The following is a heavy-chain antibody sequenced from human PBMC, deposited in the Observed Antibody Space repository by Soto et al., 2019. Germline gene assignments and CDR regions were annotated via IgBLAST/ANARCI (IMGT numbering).Heavy chain of an antibody. D-gene: IGHD3-10*01. V-gene: IGHV3-30-3*02. CDR3: AKRDGDTGSFDYYYGMHV. J-gene: IGHJ6*04. CDR2: ISYDGSDN. CDR1: GFTFSPYT. Sequence: QVHLVESGGGVVQPGRSLRLSCAASGFTFSPYTMHWVRQTPGKGLERVAVISYDGSDNYYADSVRGRFTISRDNSKNTLFLHMNSLRVEDTALYYCAKRDGDTGSFDYYYGMHVCGKGTTVTVSS.